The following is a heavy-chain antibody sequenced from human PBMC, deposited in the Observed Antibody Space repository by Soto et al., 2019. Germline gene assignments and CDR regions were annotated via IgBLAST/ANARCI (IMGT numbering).Heavy chain of an antibody. D-gene: IGHD3-22*01. V-gene: IGHV1-46*01. CDR1: GYTFTSYY. J-gene: IGHJ4*02. CDR2: INPSGGST. Sequence: ASVKVSCKASGYTFTSYYMHWVRQAPGQGLEWMGRINPSGGSTSYAQKFQGRVTMTRDTSTSTVYMELSSLRSEDTAVYYCARDLLFYYDSSGTPYYFDYWGQGTLVTVSS. CDR3: ARDLLFYYDSSGTPYYFDY.